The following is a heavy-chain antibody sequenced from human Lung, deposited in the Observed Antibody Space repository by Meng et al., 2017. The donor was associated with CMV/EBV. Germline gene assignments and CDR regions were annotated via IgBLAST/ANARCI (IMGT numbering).Heavy chain of an antibody. Sequence: GESLKISCVASGFSFDDYGLSWVRQAPGKGLEWVCGLNWSGDTTACADSVKGRFTISRDNAKNSLFLQMNSLRGGDTALYHCVRDSPATIRVSGKPFDNWGQGTLVXVSS. CDR3: VRDSPATIRVSGKPFDN. CDR2: LNWSGDTT. D-gene: IGHD6-19*01. V-gene: IGHV3-20*01. CDR1: GFSFDDYG. J-gene: IGHJ4*02.